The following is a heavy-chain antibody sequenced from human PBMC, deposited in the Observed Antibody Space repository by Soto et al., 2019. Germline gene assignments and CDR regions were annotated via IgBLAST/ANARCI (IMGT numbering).Heavy chain of an antibody. J-gene: IGHJ4*02. CDR2: IYPGDSDT. D-gene: IGHD4-17*01. V-gene: IGHV5-51*01. CDR3: ARTTVKTGYFDY. Sequence: GDSVKSSCNGSGYSFTSHLSGWVRQMPGKGLEWMGIIYPGDSDTRYSPSFQGQVTISADKSISTAYLQWSSLKASDTAMYYCARTTVKTGYFDYWGQGTLVTVSS. CDR1: GYSFTSHL.